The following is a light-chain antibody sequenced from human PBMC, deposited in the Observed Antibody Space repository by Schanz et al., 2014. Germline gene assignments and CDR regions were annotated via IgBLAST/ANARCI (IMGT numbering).Light chain of an antibody. J-gene: IGKJ1*01. Sequence: DIQMTQSPSSLSASVGDRVAITCRASQYVAQFLNWYQQTPGQGPKLLIYAASTFQSGVLSRFSGSGSGTEFILTISPCHPEDFAIYYCQQSFEGPRTFGQGTRV. CDR2: AAS. CDR1: QYVAQF. V-gene: IGKV1-39*01. CDR3: QQSFEGPRT.